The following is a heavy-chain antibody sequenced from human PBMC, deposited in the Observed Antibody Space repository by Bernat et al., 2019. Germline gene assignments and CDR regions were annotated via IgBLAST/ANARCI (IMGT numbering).Heavy chain of an antibody. J-gene: IGHJ4*02. Sequence: QVQLQESGPGLVKPSETLSLTCTVSGGSISSYYWSWIRQPPGKGLEWIGYIYYSGSTNYNPSLKSRVTISVDTSKNQFSLKLSSVTAADTAVYYCARRAPDLLKYYFDYWGQETLVTVSS. V-gene: IGHV4-59*08. D-gene: IGHD2-21*02. CDR1: GGSISSYY. CDR3: ARRAPDLLKYYFDY. CDR2: IYYSGST.